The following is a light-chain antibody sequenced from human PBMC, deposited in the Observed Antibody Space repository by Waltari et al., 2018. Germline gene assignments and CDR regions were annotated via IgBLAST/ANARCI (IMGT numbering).Light chain of an antibody. Sequence: QSALTQPASVSGSPGQSIPISCPGTSSYVGAYNYVPWYQQHPGKVPKLIIYDVSHRPSGVSFRFSGSKSDNTASLTISGLQAEDEADYYCISYTTSDTMIFGGGTKLTVL. CDR2: DVS. V-gene: IGLV2-14*03. CDR1: SSYVGAYNY. CDR3: ISYTTSDTMI. J-gene: IGLJ2*01.